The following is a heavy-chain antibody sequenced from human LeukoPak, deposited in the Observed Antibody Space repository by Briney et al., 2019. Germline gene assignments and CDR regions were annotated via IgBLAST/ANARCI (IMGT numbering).Heavy chain of an antibody. CDR3: AKAPVVPAAIGYYYYGMDV. V-gene: IGHV3-23*01. Sequence: GGSLRLSCAASGFTFSSYAMSWVRQAPGKGLEWVSSISGSGGSTYYADSVKGRSTISRDNSKNTLYLQMNSLRAEDTAVYYCAKAPVVPAAIGYYYYGMDVWGQGTTVTVSS. CDR2: ISGSGGST. J-gene: IGHJ6*02. D-gene: IGHD2-2*01. CDR1: GFTFSSYA.